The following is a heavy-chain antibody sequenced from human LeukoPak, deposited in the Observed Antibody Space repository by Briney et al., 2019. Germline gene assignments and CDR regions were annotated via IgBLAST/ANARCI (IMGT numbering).Heavy chain of an antibody. Sequence: GSLRLSCAASGFTFSSYWMSWVRQAPGKGLEGVANIKQGGSEKYYVDSVKGRFTISRDNAKNSLYLQMNSLRAEDTAVYYCARGHHIVVVTAPNYFDYWGQGTLVTVSS. D-gene: IGHD2-21*02. V-gene: IGHV3-7*01. CDR2: IKQGGSEK. CDR1: GFTFSSYW. CDR3: ARGHHIVVVTAPNYFDY. J-gene: IGHJ4*02.